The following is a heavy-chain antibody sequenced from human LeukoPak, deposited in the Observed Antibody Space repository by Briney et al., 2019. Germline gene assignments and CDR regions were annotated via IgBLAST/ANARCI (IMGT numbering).Heavy chain of an antibody. CDR3: ARGRGYYYDSSGYYHGTFDY. CDR2: INHSGST. V-gene: IGHV4-34*01. CDR1: GGSFSGYY. Sequence: SETLSLTCAVYGGSFSGYYWSWIRQPPGKGLEWIGEINHSGSTNYNPSLKSRVTISVDTSKNQFSLKLGSVTAADTAVYYCARGRGYYYDSSGYYHGTFDYWGQGTLVTVSS. J-gene: IGHJ4*02. D-gene: IGHD3-22*01.